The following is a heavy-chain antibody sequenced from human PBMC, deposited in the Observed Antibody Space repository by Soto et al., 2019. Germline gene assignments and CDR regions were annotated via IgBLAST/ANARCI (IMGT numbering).Heavy chain of an antibody. CDR2: IDYSGST. CDR1: GGSISSGGYY. J-gene: IGHJ4*02. V-gene: IGHV4-31*03. Sequence: QVQLQESGPGLVKPSQTLSLTCTVSGGSISSGGYYWSWIRQHPGKGLEWIAYIDYSGSTYYNPSLKSRVTISVDTSKNQFSLKLSSVTAADTAVYYCARRIVATIYDVDYWGQGTLVTVSS. CDR3: ARRIVATIYDVDY. D-gene: IGHD5-12*01.